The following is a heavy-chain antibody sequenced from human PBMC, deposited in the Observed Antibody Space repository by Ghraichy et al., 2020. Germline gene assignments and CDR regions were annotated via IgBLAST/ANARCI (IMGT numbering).Heavy chain of an antibody. V-gene: IGHV3-7*04. CDR1: GFTFSDYW. J-gene: IGHJ5*02. Sequence: ETLSLTCAASGFTFSDYWMTWVRQAPGKGLECVANIRGDGSEKNYVDSVKGRSTISRDDAKNSLYLQMNSLRAEDTAVYYCARVGYCIGVGCRGRDWFDPMGKGYLVTVS. D-gene: IGHD2-8*02. CDR2: IRGDGSEK. CDR3: ARVGYCIGVGCRGRDWFDP.